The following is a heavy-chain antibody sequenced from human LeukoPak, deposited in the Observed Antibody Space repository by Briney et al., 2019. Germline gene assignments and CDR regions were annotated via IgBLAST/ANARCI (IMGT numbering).Heavy chain of an antibody. Sequence: PGGSLRLSCTASGFTFSNYALHWVRQAPGKGLEWVAVVSSDGHNTYYAASMQGRFTISRDNSNNALYLQMSSLRDEDTALYHCAKALLVTMIRVEAAAFDLWGQGTLVTVSS. J-gene: IGHJ3*01. CDR2: VSSDGHNT. CDR1: GFTFSNYA. V-gene: IGHV3-30*18. D-gene: IGHD3-22*01. CDR3: AKALLVTMIRVEAAAFDL.